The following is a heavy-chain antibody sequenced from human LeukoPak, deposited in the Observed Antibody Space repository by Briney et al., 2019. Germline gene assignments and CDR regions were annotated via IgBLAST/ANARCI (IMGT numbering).Heavy chain of an antibody. CDR2: INHSGST. CDR3: ARVGYDTDAFDI. CDR1: GGSFSGYY. J-gene: IGHJ3*02. Sequence: KPSETLSLTCAVYGGSFSGYYWSWIRQPPGKGLEWIGEINHSGSTNYNPSLKSRVTISVDTSKNQFSLKLSSVTAEDTAVYYCARVGYDTDAFDIWGHGTMVTVSS. D-gene: IGHD3-9*01. V-gene: IGHV4-34*01.